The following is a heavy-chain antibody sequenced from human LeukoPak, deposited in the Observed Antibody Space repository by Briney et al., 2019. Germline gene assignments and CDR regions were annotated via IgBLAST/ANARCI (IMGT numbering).Heavy chain of an antibody. V-gene: IGHV4-38-2*02. Sequence: SETLSLTCTVSGYSISSGYYWGWIRQPPGKGLEWIGSIYHSGSTYYNPSLKSRVTISVDTSKNQFSLKLSSVTASDTAVYYCARAHLVRGAATFDYWGQGTLSPSPQ. CDR2: IYHSGST. D-gene: IGHD3-10*01. CDR3: ARAHLVRGAATFDY. J-gene: IGHJ4*02. CDR1: GYSISSGYY.